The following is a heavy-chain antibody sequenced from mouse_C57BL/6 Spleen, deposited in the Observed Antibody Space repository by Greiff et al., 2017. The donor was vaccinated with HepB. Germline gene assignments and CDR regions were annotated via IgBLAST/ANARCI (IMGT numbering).Heavy chain of an antibody. D-gene: IGHD2-2*01. CDR2: IYPGSGST. CDR3: ARERGGYGYDGAWFAY. V-gene: IGHV1-55*01. J-gene: IGHJ3*01. Sequence: QVQLQQPGAELVKPGASVKMSCKASGYTFTSYWITWVKQRPGQGLEWIGDIYPGSGSTNYNEKFKSKATLTVDTSSSTAYMQLSSLTSEDSAVYYCARERGGYGYDGAWFAYWGQGTLVTVSA. CDR1: GYTFTSYW.